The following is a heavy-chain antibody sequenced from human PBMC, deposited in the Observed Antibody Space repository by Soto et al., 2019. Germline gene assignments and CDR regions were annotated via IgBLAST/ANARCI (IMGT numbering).Heavy chain of an antibody. V-gene: IGHV3-7*01. J-gene: IGHJ3*02. CDR2: IKQDGSEK. Sequence: GGSLRLSCAASGFTFSSYWMSWVRQAPGKGLEWVANIKQDGSEKYYVESVKGRFTISRDNAKNSLYLQMNSLRAEDTAVYYCARQAGIDAFDIWGQGTMVTVSS. CDR1: GFTFSSYW. D-gene: IGHD6-13*01. CDR3: ARQAGIDAFDI.